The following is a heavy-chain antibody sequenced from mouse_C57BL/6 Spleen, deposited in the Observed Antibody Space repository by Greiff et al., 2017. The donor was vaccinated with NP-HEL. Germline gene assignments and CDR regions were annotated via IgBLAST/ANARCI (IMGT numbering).Heavy chain of an antibody. J-gene: IGHJ2*01. CDR3: ARRGIYYGNYGYFDY. V-gene: IGHV5-4*03. D-gene: IGHD2-1*01. CDR1: GFTFSSYA. CDR2: ISDGGSYT. Sequence: EVKVVESGGGLVKPGGSLKLSCAASGFTFSSYAMSWVRQTPEKRLEWVATISDGGSYTYYPDNVKGRFTISRDNAKNNLYLQMSHLKSEDTAMYYCARRGIYYGNYGYFDYWGQGTTLTVSS.